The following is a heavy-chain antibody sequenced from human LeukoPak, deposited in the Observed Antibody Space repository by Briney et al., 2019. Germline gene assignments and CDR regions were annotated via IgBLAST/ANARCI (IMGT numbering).Heavy chain of an antibody. CDR2: FDPEDGET. J-gene: IGHJ5*02. CDR1: GYTLTELS. D-gene: IGHD3-9*01. CDR3: AIVITGFDWLFPSCWFDP. Sequence: ASVKVSCKVSGYTLTELSMHWVRQAPGKGLEWMGGFDPEDGETIYAQKFQGRVTMTEDTSTDTAYMELSSLRSEDTAVYYCAIVITGFDWLFPSCWFDPWGQGTLVTVSS. V-gene: IGHV1-24*01.